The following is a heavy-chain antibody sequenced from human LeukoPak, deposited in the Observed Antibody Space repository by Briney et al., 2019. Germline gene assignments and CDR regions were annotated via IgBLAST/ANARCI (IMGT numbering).Heavy chain of an antibody. Sequence: SETMSLTCAVYGGFFSGFYWSWIRQPPGKGLEWIGEINHSRSTHYHPSLKSRATMSVDTSKNQLSLKLSSVTAADTAVYYCARGRYCSSTSCSNWFGPWGQGTLVTVSS. J-gene: IGHJ5*02. V-gene: IGHV4-34*01. CDR3: ARGRYCSSTSCSNWFGP. CDR2: INHSRST. D-gene: IGHD2-2*01. CDR1: GGFFSGFY.